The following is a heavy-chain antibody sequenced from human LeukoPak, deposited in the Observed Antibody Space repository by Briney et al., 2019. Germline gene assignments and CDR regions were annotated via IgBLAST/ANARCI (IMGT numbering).Heavy chain of an antibody. D-gene: IGHD3-22*01. CDR2: IYYSGST. V-gene: IGHV4-59*01. CDR3: ARLSGYSSGHYYSDY. J-gene: IGHJ4*02. CDR1: GGSISSYY. Sequence: PSETLSLTCTVSGGSISSYYWSWIRQPPGKGLEWIGYIYYSGSTNDNPSLKSRVTISVDTSKNQFSLKLSSVTAADTAVYYCARLSGYSSGHYYSDYWGQGTLVTVSS.